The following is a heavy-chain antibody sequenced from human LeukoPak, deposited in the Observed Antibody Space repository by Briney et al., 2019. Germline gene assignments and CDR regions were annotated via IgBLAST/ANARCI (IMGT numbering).Heavy chain of an antibody. V-gene: IGHV4-59*12. CDR1: GGSISSYY. J-gene: IGHJ4*02. CDR2: IYYSGST. CDR3: AREPLGYCSSTSCSAPPDY. D-gene: IGHD2-2*01. Sequence: SETLSLTCTVSGGSISSYYWSWIRQPPGKGLEWIGCIYYSGSTDYNPSLKSRVTISVDTSKNQFSLQLNSVTPEDTAVYYCAREPLGYCSSTSCSAPPDYWGQGTLVTVSS.